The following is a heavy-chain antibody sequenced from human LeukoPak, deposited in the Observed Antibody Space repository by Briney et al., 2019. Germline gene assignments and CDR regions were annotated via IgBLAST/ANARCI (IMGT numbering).Heavy chain of an antibody. V-gene: IGHV3-23*01. D-gene: IGHD4-17*01. CDR2: ISGSGGDAT. CDR1: GFTFSSYA. J-gene: IGHJ4*02. Sequence: PGGSLRLSCAASGFTFSSYAMSWVRQAPGKGLEWVSAISGSGGDATHYADSVKGRFTISRDDAKNSLYMQMNSLTAEDTAVYYCARGAGRYGDYRDYWGQGTLVTVSS. CDR3: ARGAGRYGDYRDY.